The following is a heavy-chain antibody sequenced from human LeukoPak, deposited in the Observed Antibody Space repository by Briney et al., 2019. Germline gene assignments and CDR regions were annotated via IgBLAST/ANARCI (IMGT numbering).Heavy chain of an antibody. CDR2: ISYDGSNK. CDR3: ARVRPYFDS. J-gene: IGHJ4*02. V-gene: IGHV3-30-3*01. D-gene: IGHD6-6*01. Sequence: GGSLRLSCAASGFTFSSYAMHWVRQAPGKGLEWVAVISYDGSNKYYADSVKGRFTISRDNAKNSLYLQMNSLRAEDTAVYYCARVRPYFDSWGQGTLVTVFS. CDR1: GFTFSSYA.